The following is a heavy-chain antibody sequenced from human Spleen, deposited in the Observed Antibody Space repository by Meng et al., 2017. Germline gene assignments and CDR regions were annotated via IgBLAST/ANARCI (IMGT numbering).Heavy chain of an antibody. Sequence: GGSLRLTCAASGFTFSSYDMNWVRQAPGKGLEWVSYITSSGSTIYYADSVKGRFTTSRDNAKNSLYLQMNSLRAEDTAVYYCARLYSSGWDDYWGQGTLVTVSS. D-gene: IGHD6-19*01. CDR1: GFTFSSYD. CDR3: ARLYSSGWDDY. CDR2: ITSSGSTI. V-gene: IGHV3-48*03. J-gene: IGHJ4*02.